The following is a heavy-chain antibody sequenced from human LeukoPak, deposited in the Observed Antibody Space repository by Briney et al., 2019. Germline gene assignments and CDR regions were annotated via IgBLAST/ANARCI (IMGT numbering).Heavy chain of an antibody. CDR1: GYTFTSYG. D-gene: IGHD3-22*01. CDR2: ISAYNGNT. V-gene: IGHV1-18*01. J-gene: IGHJ5*02. CDR3: ARGNYYDSTGLGGNWFDP. Sequence: ASVKVSCKASGYTFTSYGISWVRQAPGQGLEWMGWISAYNGNTNYAQKLQGRVTMTTDTSTSTAYMELRSLRSDDTAVYYCARGNYYDSTGLGGNWFDPWGQGTLVTVSS.